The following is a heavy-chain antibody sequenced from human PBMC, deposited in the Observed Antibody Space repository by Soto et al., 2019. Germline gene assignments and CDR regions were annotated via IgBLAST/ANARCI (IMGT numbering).Heavy chain of an antibody. V-gene: IGHV3-11*06. CDR3: AGVRGYSYGQTWSAP. CDR2: ISSSTGYT. CDR1: GFTFSDHY. Sequence: QVQLVESGGGLVKPGGSLRLSCAASGFTFSDHYMSWIRQAPGKGLECVSYISSSTGYTHYADSVKGRFTISRDNAKNPLYLQRNSLRVEDPAVYYWAGVRGYSYGQTWSAPGGQGALFTASS. D-gene: IGHD5-18*01. J-gene: IGHJ5*02.